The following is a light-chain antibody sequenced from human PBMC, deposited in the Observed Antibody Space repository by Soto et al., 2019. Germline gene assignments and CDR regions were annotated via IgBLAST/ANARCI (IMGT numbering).Light chain of an antibody. CDR1: QSISSW. J-gene: IGKJ1*01. CDR2: KAS. Sequence: DIQMTQSPSTLSASVGDRVTITCRASQSISSWLAWYQQKPGKAPKLLIYKASSLERGVPSRSSGSGSGTEFTLTISSLQPDDFATYYCQQYDSYSPWTFGQGTKVEIK. V-gene: IGKV1-5*03. CDR3: QQYDSYSPWT.